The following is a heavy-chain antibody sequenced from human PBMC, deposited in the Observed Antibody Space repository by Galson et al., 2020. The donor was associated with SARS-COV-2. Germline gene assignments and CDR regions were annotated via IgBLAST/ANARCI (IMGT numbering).Heavy chain of an antibody. Sequence: GGSLRLSCAASGFTVSSNYMSWVRQAPGKGLEWVSVIYSGGSTYYADSVKGRFTISRDNSKNTLYLQMNSLRAEDTAVYYCARDPGWGAGAPYNWFDPWGQGTLVTVSS. CDR2: IYSGGST. V-gene: IGHV3-66*01. CDR1: GFTVSSNY. J-gene: IGHJ5*02. CDR3: ARDPGWGAGAPYNWFDP. D-gene: IGHD7-27*01.